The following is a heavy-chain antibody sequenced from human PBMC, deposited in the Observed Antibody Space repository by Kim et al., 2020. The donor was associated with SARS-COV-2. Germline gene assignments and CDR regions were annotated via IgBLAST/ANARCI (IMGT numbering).Heavy chain of an antibody. CDR3: AKDPGRDYGSGSYVYYYYYGMDV. V-gene: IGHV3-33*06. CDR2: IWYDGSNK. D-gene: IGHD3-10*01. CDR1: GFTFSSYG. Sequence: GGSLRLSCAASGFTFSSYGMHWVRQAPGKGLEWVAVIWYDGSNKYYADSVKGRFTISRDNSKNTLYLQMNSLRAEDTAVYYCAKDPGRDYGSGSYVYYYYYGMDVWGQGTTVTVSS. J-gene: IGHJ6*02.